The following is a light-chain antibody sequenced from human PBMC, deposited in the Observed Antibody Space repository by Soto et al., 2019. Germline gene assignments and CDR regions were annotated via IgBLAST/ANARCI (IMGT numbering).Light chain of an antibody. Sequence: DIVLTQSPGTLSLSPGERATLSCRASQSVSSNHLAWYQQKPGQAPRLLIYGGSSRATGIPVRFIGSGSETDFTLTITRLEPEDFAVYYCQQYSSSRTFGQGTKVEIK. CDR1: QSVSSNH. V-gene: IGKV3-20*01. CDR3: QQYSSSRT. CDR2: GGS. J-gene: IGKJ1*01.